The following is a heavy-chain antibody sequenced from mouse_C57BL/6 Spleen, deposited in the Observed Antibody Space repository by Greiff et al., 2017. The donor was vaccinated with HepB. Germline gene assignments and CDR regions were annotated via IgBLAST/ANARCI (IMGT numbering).Heavy chain of an antibody. J-gene: IGHJ4*01. CDR2: ISYDGSN. CDR1: GYSITSGYY. D-gene: IGHD1-1*01. V-gene: IGHV3-6*01. CDR3: ARGEYYGSSYYAMDY. Sequence: EVQLQQSGPGLVKPSQSLSLTCSVTGYSITSGYYWNWIRQFPGNKLEWMGYISYDGSNNYNPSLKNRISITRDTSKNQFFLKLNSVTTEDTATYYCARGEYYGSSYYAMDYWGQGTSVTVSS.